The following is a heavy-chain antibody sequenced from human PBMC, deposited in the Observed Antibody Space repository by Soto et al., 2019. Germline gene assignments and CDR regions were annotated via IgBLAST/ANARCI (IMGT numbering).Heavy chain of an antibody. CDR1: GASVSSNNW. V-gene: IGHV4-4*02. D-gene: IGHD2-2*01. CDR3: ARGPPTINALDV. Sequence: QVQLQESGPGLVRPSGTLSLTCDVSGASVSSNNWWTWVRQSPGTGLEWIGEIYHTGTTNYSPSLKSRVTLSVDKSKNQFSLKLTSVIAADTGVFFCARGPPTINALDVWGQGTVVTVSS. J-gene: IGHJ3*01. CDR2: IYHTGTT.